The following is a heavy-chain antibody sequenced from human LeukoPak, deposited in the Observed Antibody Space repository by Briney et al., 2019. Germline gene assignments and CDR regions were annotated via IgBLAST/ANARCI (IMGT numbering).Heavy chain of an antibody. V-gene: IGHV3-21*01. Sequence: GGSLRLSCAASGFTFSSYSMNWVRQAPGKGLEWVSSISSSSSYIYYADSVKGRFTISRDNAKNSLYLQMNSLRAEDTAVYYCARDRDGDYDILTGYYHWGQGTLVTVSS. J-gene: IGHJ4*02. CDR1: GFTFSSYS. D-gene: IGHD3-9*01. CDR3: ARDRDGDYDILTGYYH. CDR2: ISSSSSYI.